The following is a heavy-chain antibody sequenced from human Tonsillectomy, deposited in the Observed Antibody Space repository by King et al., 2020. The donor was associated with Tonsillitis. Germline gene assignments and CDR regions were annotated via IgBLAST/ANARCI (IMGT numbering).Heavy chain of an antibody. V-gene: IGHV1-69*01. CDR1: GGTFSSHV. D-gene: IGHD5-24*01. Sequence: VQLVESGAEVKRPGSSGKVSCKSSGGTFSSHVFSWARQAPGQGLEWMGGIIPMYGPLTYEQNFRGRVTITADESTSTAYMELSSLRPEETAVYYCSLVEDYCMDGGGTGTTVIVS. CDR3: SLVEDYCMDG. J-gene: IGHJ6*03. CDR2: IIPMYGPL.